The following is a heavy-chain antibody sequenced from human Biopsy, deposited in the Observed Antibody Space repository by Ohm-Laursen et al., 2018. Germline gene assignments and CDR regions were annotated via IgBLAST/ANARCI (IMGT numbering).Heavy chain of an antibody. D-gene: IGHD2-8*01. CDR3: AKCMTRSSNYYFHH. CDR2: IWYDGSNK. Sequence: SLRLSCAASGFTFSSYGMHWVRQAPGKGLEWVAAIWYDGSNKNYADSVKGRFTISRDNSKNTLYLQMNSLRGEDTAVYFCAKCMTRSSNYYFHHCGQGTLVTVSS. CDR1: GFTFSSYG. J-gene: IGHJ4*02. V-gene: IGHV3-33*06.